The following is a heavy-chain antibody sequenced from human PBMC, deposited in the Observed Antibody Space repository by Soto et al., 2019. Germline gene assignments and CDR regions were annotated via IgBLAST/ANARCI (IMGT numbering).Heavy chain of an antibody. V-gene: IGHV4-34*01. CDR3: ARCLLVWFGELSRRGGYYYYIDV. Sequence: QVQLQQWGAGLLKPSETLSLTCAVYGGSFSGYYWSWIRQTPGKGLEWIGEINDSGSTNHNPSLKSRVTILVDTPKNQFSLKLSSVTAADPAVYYCARCLLVWFGELSRRGGYYYYIDVWGKGTTVTVSS. J-gene: IGHJ6*03. CDR2: INDSGST. CDR1: GGSFSGYY. D-gene: IGHD3-10*01.